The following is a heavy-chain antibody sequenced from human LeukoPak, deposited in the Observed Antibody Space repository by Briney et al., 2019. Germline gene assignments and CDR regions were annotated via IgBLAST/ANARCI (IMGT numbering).Heavy chain of an antibody. CDR2: ISWSSAYI. V-gene: IGHV3-9*01. Sequence: GGSLRLSCDGTGFSFDDYAMHWVRQTPGKGLEWVSMISWSSAYIAYADSVKGRFTISRDNAKNSLYLQMNSLRAEDTAVYYCARDRITDFWSGYYTNYFDYWGQGTLVTVSS. J-gene: IGHJ4*02. CDR1: GFSFDDYA. D-gene: IGHD3-3*01. CDR3: ARDRITDFWSGYYTNYFDY.